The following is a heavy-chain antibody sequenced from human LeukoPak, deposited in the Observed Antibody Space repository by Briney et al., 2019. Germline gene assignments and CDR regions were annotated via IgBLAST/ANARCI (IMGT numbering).Heavy chain of an antibody. D-gene: IGHD3-3*01. Sequence: SETLSLTCTVSGGSISNYYWSWIRQPPGKGLEWIGYIYYSGSTKYNPSLKSRVTISVDTSKNQFSLRLSSVTAADTAVYYCARVGVRYYDFWSGYYTGDYFDYWGQGTLVTVSS. CDR2: IYYSGST. CDR1: GGSISNYY. CDR3: ARVGVRYYDFWSGYYTGDYFDY. J-gene: IGHJ4*02. V-gene: IGHV4-59*01.